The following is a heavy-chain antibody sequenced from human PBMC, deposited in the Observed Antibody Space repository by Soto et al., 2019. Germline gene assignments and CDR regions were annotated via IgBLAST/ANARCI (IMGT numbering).Heavy chain of an antibody. J-gene: IGHJ6*03. CDR3: ARDKGYCSSTSCYYDYYMDV. CDR1: GFVFSSYH. V-gene: IGHV3-48*01. D-gene: IGHD2-2*01. CDR2: ISSSSDNI. Sequence: EVQLVESGGGLVQPGGSPRLSCAASGFVFSSYHMNWVRQAPGKWLEWISYISSSSDNIYYADSVRGRFTISRDNAKNSRYLQMNSLRAEDTAVYYCARDKGYCSSTSCYYDYYMDVWGKGTTVTVSS.